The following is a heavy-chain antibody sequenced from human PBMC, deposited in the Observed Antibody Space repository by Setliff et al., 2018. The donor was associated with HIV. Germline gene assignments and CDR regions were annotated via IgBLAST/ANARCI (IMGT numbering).Heavy chain of an antibody. V-gene: IGHV3-7*01. CDR1: GFTFSSAW. Sequence: GGSLRLSCAASGFTFSSAWMGWVRQAPAKGLEWVANISPDGSATYYGDSVQGRLTVSRDNAENSVYLQMNSLRAEDTAVYYCARDGGEYWGQGTLVTVSS. CDR3: ARDGGEY. CDR2: ISPDGSAT. D-gene: IGHD3-16*01. J-gene: IGHJ4*02.